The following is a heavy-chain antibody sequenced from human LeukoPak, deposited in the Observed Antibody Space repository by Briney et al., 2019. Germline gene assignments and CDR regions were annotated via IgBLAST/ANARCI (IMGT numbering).Heavy chain of an antibody. V-gene: IGHV1-69*13. CDR1: GGTFSSYA. D-gene: IGHD4-11*01. J-gene: IGHJ6*02. CDR3: ARGMTTVTTTNYYYYGMDV. Sequence: SVKVSCKASGGTFSSYAINWVRQAPGQGLEWMGGIIPISGTANYAQKFQGRVTITVDESTSTAYMELSSLRSEDTAVYYCARGMTTVTTTNYYYYGMDVWGQGTTVTVSS. CDR2: IIPISGTA.